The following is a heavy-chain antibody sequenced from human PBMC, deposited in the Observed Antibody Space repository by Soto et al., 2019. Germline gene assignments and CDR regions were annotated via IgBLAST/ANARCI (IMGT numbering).Heavy chain of an antibody. Sequence: SETLSLTCAVSGSDITTYYWSWLRQSPGKGLEWIGHIYDTGSTTYNPSLKSRVTISVDTSNKQFSLRLTSVNAADTDVYYCARCPIDHNWFDPWGQGTLVTVSS. D-gene: IGHD3-9*01. CDR3: ARCPIDHNWFDP. V-gene: IGHV4-59*01. CDR2: IYDTGST. J-gene: IGHJ5*02. CDR1: GSDITTYY.